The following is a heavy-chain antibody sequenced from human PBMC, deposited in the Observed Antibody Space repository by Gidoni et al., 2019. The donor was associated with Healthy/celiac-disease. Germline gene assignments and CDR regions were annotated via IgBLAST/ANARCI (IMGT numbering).Heavy chain of an antibody. Sequence: QVQLQQWGAGLLKPSETLSLTCAVYGGSFSGYYWSWIRQPPGKGLEWIGEINHSGSTNYNPSLKSRVTISVDTSKNQFSLKLSSVTAADTAVYYCASPQSGYGRRPPDAFDIWGQGTMVTVSS. CDR2: INHSGST. D-gene: IGHD5-12*01. CDR1: GGSFSGYY. V-gene: IGHV4-34*01. CDR3: ASPQSGYGRRPPDAFDI. J-gene: IGHJ3*02.